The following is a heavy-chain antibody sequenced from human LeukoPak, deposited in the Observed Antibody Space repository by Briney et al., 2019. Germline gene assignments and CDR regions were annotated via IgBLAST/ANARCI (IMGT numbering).Heavy chain of an antibody. V-gene: IGHV3-30*03. CDR2: ISYDGSNK. CDR1: GFIFSSYG. D-gene: IGHD2-2*01. Sequence: PGRSLRLSCAPSGFIFSSYGMHWVRQAPGKGLEWVAVISYDGSNKYYADSVKGRFTISRDNSKNTLYLQMNSLRAEDTAVYYCAYSKREYQLYYRGQGTLVTVSS. J-gene: IGHJ4*02. CDR3: AYSKREYQLYY.